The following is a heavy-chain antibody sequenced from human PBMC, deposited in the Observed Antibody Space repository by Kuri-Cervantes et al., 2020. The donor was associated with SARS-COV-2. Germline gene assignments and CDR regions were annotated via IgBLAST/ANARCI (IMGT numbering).Heavy chain of an antibody. V-gene: IGHV1-69*13. CDR2: IIPIFGTA. D-gene: IGHD6-13*01. Sequence: SVKVSCKASGGTFSSYAISWVRQAPGQGLEWMGGIIPIFGTANYAQKFQGRVTITADESTSTAYMELSSLRSEDTAVYYCARGGVGSSWASPLDYYYYGMDVWGQGTTVTVSS. CDR1: GGTFSSYA. CDR3: ARGGVGSSWASPLDYYYYGMDV. J-gene: IGHJ6*02.